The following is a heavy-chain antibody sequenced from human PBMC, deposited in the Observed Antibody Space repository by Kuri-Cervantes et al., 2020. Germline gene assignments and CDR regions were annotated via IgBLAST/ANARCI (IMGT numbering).Heavy chain of an antibody. J-gene: IGHJ6*02. Sequence: GESLKISCAASGFTFSSYSMNWVRQAPGKGLEWVSYISSSSSTIYYADSVKGRFTISRDNAKNSLYLQMNSLRDEDTAVYYCARDIYDFWSGGPYYYYYGMDVWGQGTTVTVSS. CDR3: ARDIYDFWSGGPYYYYYGMDV. D-gene: IGHD3-3*01. V-gene: IGHV3-48*02. CDR1: GFTFSSYS. CDR2: ISSSSSTI.